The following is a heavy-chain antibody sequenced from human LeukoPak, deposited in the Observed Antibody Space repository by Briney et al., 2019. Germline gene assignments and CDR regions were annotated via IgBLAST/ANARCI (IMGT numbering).Heavy chain of an antibody. V-gene: IGHV4-34*01. D-gene: IGHD3-10*01. Sequence: SETLSLTCAVYGGSFSGYYWSWIRQPPGKGLEWIGEINHSGSTNYNPSLKSRATISVDTSKNQFSLKLSSVTAADTAVYYCARGSFYMVRGVIMDSSGYYYFDYWGQGTLVTVSS. CDR2: INHSGST. CDR1: GGSFSGYY. J-gene: IGHJ4*02. CDR3: ARGSFYMVRGVIMDSSGYYYFDY.